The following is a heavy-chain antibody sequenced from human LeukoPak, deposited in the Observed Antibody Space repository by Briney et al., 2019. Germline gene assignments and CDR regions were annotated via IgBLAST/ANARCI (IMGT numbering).Heavy chain of an antibody. D-gene: IGHD3-16*02. CDR3: ARGGDYVWGSYRYDAFDI. V-gene: IGHV3-21*01. Sequence: PGGSLRLSCAASGFTFSSYTMNWVRQAPGKGLEWVSSISSSSSYIYYADSVKGRFTISRDNAKNSLYLQMNSLRAEDTAVYYCARGGDYVWGSYRYDAFDIWGQGIMVTVSS. CDR2: ISSSSSYI. J-gene: IGHJ3*02. CDR1: GFTFSSYT.